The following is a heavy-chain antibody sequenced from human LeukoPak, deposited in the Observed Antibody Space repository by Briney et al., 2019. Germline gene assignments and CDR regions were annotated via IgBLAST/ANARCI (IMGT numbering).Heavy chain of an antibody. J-gene: IGHJ6*03. CDR3: ARTTFWSGRSPDYHHCYMDV. CDR1: GVSISSYY. CDR2: VHYNGSP. D-gene: IGHD3-3*01. V-gene: IGHV4-59*01. Sequence: SETLSLTCTVSGVSISSYYWSWVRQPPGKGLEWIGYVHYNGSPNYNASLKSRVTISVDESKNQFSLKVSSVSAADTAVYYCARTTFWSGRSPDYHHCYMDVWGKGTTVTVSS.